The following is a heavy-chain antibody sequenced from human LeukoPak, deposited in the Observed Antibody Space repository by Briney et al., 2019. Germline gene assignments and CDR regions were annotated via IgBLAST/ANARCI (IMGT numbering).Heavy chain of an antibody. CDR2: ISSSGSTI. CDR1: GFTFSDYY. D-gene: IGHD3-3*01. Sequence: GGSLRLSCAASGFTFSDYYMSWIRQAPGKGLEWVSYISSSGSTIYYADSVKGRFTISRDNAKNSLYLQMNSLRAEDTAVYYCANSYYDFYYFDYWGQGTLVTVSS. CDR3: ANSYYDFYYFDY. V-gene: IGHV3-11*04. J-gene: IGHJ4*02.